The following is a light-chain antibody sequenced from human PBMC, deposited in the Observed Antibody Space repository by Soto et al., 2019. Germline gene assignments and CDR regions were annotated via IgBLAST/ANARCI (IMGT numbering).Light chain of an antibody. J-gene: IGKJ4*02. CDR3: QQYNSWVT. CDR2: CAS. Sequence: EIVLTQSPVTLSVSPGERATLSCRASQSISTTLVWYQQKPGQAPWLLIYCASTRSTGVPARFSGSGSGTEFTLTIISLQSEDGAVYYCQQYNSWVTFGGGTKVESK. CDR1: QSISTT. V-gene: IGKV3-15*01.